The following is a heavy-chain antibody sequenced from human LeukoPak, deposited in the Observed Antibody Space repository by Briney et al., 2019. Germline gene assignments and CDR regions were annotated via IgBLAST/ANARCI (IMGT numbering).Heavy chain of an antibody. CDR1: GGSFSGYY. CDR3: ARGPLGDFWSGKPTPGLMDV. CDR2: INHSGST. Sequence: SETLSLTCVVHGGSFSGYYWSWIRQPPGTGLERIGEINHSGSTTYNPSLKSRVTISVDTSKNQFSLKLSSVTAADTAVYYCARGPLGDFWSGKPTPGLMDVWGKGTTVTVSS. J-gene: IGHJ6*04. D-gene: IGHD3-3*01. V-gene: IGHV4-34*01.